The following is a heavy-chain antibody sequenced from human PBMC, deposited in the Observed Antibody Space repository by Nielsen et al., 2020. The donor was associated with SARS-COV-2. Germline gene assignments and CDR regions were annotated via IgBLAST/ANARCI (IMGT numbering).Heavy chain of an antibody. Sequence: GGSLRLSCAASGFTFDDYGMSWVRQAPGKGLEWVSGINWNGGSTGYADSVKGRFTISRDNAKNSLYLQMNSLRAEDTAVYYCARVRDILTGYSYYYGMDVWGQGTTVTVSS. V-gene: IGHV3-20*04. J-gene: IGHJ6*02. CDR3: ARVRDILTGYSYYYGMDV. CDR1: GFTFDDYG. D-gene: IGHD3-9*01. CDR2: INWNGGST.